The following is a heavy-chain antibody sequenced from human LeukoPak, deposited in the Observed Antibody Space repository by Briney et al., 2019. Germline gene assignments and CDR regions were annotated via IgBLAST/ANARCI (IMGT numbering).Heavy chain of an antibody. Sequence: PGRSLRLSCAGSGFIFNNYAMHWVRQPPGKGLEWVSGISWNSGSIDYADSVKGRFTISRDNAKNSLYLQMNSLRAEDTAVYYCARDYVPVYWGQGTLVTVSS. CDR1: GFIFNNYA. CDR3: ARDYVPVY. D-gene: IGHD3-10*02. J-gene: IGHJ4*02. CDR2: ISWNSGSI. V-gene: IGHV3-9*01.